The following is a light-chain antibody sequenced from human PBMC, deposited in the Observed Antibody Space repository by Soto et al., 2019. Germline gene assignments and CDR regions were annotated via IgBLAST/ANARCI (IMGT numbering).Light chain of an antibody. CDR1: QTISSH. CDR3: QQRSNWRLT. J-gene: IGKJ4*01. CDR2: DAS. V-gene: IGKV3-11*01. Sequence: EIVLTQSPATLSLSPGERATLSCRASQTISSHLAWYQQKPGQAPRLLMYDASNRATGIPARFSGSGSGTDFTLIISSLEPEDSAVYYCQQRSNWRLTFGGGTKVEIK.